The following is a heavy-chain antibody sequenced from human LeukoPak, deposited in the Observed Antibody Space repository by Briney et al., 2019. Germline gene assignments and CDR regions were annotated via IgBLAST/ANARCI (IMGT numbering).Heavy chain of an antibody. J-gene: IGHJ4*02. D-gene: IGHD1-26*01. CDR2: IYYSGST. CDR1: GGSISSSSYY. V-gene: IGHV4-39*07. CDR3: ARKETVGATPPDY. Sequence: SETLSLTCTVSGGSISSSSYYWGWIRQPPGKGLEWIGSIYYSGSTYYNPSLKSRVTISVDTSKNQFSLKLNSVTAADTAVYYCARKETVGATPPDYWGQGTLVTVSS.